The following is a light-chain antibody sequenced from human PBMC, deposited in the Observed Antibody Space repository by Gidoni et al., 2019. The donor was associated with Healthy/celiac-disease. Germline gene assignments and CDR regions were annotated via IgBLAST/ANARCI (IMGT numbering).Light chain of an antibody. J-gene: IGLJ2*01. V-gene: IGLV2-14*01. CDR1: SSDVGGYNY. Sequence: QSALTQPASVSGSPGPSITISCTGTSSDVGGYNYVSWYQQHPGKAPKLMIYDVSNRPSGVSNRFSGSKSGNTASLTISGLQAEDEADYYCSSYTSSSNARVFGGGTKLTVL. CDR2: DVS. CDR3: SSYTSSSNARV.